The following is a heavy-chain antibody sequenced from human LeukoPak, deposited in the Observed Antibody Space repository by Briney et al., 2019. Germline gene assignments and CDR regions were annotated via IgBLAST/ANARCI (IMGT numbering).Heavy chain of an antibody. Sequence: GGSLRLSCAASGFTFSSYSMNWVRQAPGKGLEWVSSISSSSSYIYYADSMKGRFTISRDNAKNSLYLQMNSLTAGDTAVYFCVRDRFRMDVWGKGTTVIVSS. J-gene: IGHJ6*03. CDR2: ISSSSSYI. CDR1: GFTFSSYS. V-gene: IGHV3-21*01. D-gene: IGHD3-10*01. CDR3: VRDRFRMDV.